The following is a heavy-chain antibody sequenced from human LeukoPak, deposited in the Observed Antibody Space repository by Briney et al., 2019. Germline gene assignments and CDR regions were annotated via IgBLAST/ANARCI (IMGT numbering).Heavy chain of an antibody. CDR1: GYTFTSYY. Sequence: ASVKVSCTASGYTFTSYYMHWGRQAPGQGLEWMGIINPSGGSTSYAQKFQGRVTMTRDMSTSTVYMELSSLRSEDTAVYYCARGYGSGWGLYWFDPWGQGTLVTVSS. V-gene: IGHV1-46*01. D-gene: IGHD3-10*01. CDR2: INPSGGST. CDR3: ARGYGSGWGLYWFDP. J-gene: IGHJ5*02.